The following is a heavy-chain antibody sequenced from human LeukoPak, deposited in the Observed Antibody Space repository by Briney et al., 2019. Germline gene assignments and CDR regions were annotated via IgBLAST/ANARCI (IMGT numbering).Heavy chain of an antibody. CDR1: GGSINSVSYY. V-gene: IGHV4-39*07. D-gene: IGHD1-26*01. Sequence: SETLSLTCTVSGGSINSVSYYWVWIRQPPGKGLEWIGSIYNSESIYSKPSLRSRVTISLDTSTNQFSLKLSSLTAADTALYFCARDRLSVGAFDIWGQGTMVTVSS. CDR2: IYNSESI. CDR3: ARDRLSVGAFDI. J-gene: IGHJ3*02.